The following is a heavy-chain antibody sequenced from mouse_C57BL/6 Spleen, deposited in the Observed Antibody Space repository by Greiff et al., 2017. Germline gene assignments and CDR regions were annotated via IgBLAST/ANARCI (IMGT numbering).Heavy chain of an antibody. CDR1: GYTFTSYW. J-gene: IGHJ3*01. D-gene: IGHD1-3*01. Sequence: QVQLQQPGAELVKPGASVKLSCKASGYTFTSYWMQWVKQRPGQGLEWIGEIDPSDSYTNYNQKFKGKATLTVDTSPSTAYMQLSSLTSEDSAVYYCARSSWDWGQGTLVTVSA. CDR2: IDPSDSYT. V-gene: IGHV1-50*01. CDR3: ARSSWD.